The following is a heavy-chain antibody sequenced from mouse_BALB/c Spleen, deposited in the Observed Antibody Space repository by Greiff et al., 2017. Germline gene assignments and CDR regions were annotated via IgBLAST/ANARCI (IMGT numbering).Heavy chain of an antibody. CDR3: ARGDVAWFAY. CDR2: ISSGGSYT. J-gene: IGHJ3*01. D-gene: IGHD3-3*01. V-gene: IGHV5-9-3*01. CDR1: GFTFSSYA. Sequence: EVQLVESGGGLVKPGGSLKLSCAASGFTFSSYAMSWVRQTPEKRLEWVATISSGGSYTYYPDSVKGRFTISSDNAKNTLYLQMSSLRSEDTAMYYCARGDVAWFAYWGQGTLVTVSA.